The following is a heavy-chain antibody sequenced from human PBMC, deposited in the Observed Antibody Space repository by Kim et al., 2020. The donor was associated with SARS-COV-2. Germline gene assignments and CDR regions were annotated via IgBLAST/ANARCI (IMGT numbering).Heavy chain of an antibody. CDR2: IDYTGST. D-gene: IGHD3-16*01. CDR3: PRGGSWVVP. J-gene: IGHJ5*02. CDR1: GGSISGYY. Sequence: SETLSLTCTVSGGSISGYYWSWIRQPPGKGLEWIGYIDYTGSTNYNPSFKSRVTISLDTSQNQFFLKLSSVTAADTALYYCPRGGSWVVPWGQGTLATVS. V-gene: IGHV4-59*01.